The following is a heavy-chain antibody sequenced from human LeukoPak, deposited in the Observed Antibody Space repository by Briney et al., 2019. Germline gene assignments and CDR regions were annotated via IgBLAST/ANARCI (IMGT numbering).Heavy chain of an antibody. CDR3: ASRGDGTSYSAYDI. CDR1: GFKFSDQY. J-gene: IGHJ3*02. D-gene: IGHD3/OR15-3a*01. Sequence: PGGSLRLSCVASGFKFSDQYMDWVRQAPGKGLEWVGRTAKKADGFTTQYAASVTGRFIISRDESENSVHLQMNSLKAEDAAVYYCASRGDGTSYSAYDIWGQGTVVTVSS. V-gene: IGHV3-72*01. CDR2: TAKKADGFTT.